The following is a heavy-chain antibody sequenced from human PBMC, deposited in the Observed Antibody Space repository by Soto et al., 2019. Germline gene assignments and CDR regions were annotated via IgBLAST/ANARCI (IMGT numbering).Heavy chain of an antibody. D-gene: IGHD3-22*01. J-gene: IGHJ2*01. CDR3: VRGLDSSWYADL. CDR2: IFYTGVT. Sequence: QVQLQESGPGLVKPSETLSLTCSVSGGSVSNASFYWTWIRQAPGTGLEYIGYIFYTGVTNYNPCLSSRVTISLDTSKNHVSRKLNSMTAADTAVYYCVRGLDSSWYADLGGRGTLVTVAS. V-gene: IGHV4-61*03. CDR1: GGSVSNASFY.